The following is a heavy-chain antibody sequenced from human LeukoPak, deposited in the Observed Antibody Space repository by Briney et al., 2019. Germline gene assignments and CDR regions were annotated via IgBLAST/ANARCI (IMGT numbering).Heavy chain of an antibody. D-gene: IGHD6-19*01. CDR2: MNPNSGNT. CDR1: GYTFTTYD. V-gene: IGHV1-8*01. J-gene: IGHJ5*02. CDR3: ARGRGSGHKENWFDP. Sequence: EASVKVSCKASGYTFTTYDINWVRQATGQGLEWMGWMNPNSGNTGYTQKFQGRVTMTRNTSISTAYMELRSLRSEDTAVYYCARGRGSGHKENWFDPWGQGTLVTVSS.